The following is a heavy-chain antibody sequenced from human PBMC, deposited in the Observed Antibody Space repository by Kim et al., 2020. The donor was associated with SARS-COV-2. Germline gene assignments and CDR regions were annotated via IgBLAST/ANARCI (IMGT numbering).Heavy chain of an antibody. Sequence: GGSLRLSCAASGFPFNGYTMHWVRHTPGKGLEWVSSIIGSGGATYYADSVKGRFTISRDNSENTFHLHMNSLRVDDTAVYYCAKGFGGDRAYWGQGTLVTVVS. CDR2: IIGSGGAT. J-gene: IGHJ4*02. CDR3: AKGFGGDRAY. V-gene: IGHV3-23*01. CDR1: GFPFNGYT. D-gene: IGHD2-21*01.